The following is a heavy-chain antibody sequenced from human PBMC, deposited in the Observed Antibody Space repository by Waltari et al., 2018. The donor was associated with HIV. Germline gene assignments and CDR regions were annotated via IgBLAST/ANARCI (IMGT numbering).Heavy chain of an antibody. CDR3: ARVSGSYLLYYYFDS. D-gene: IGHD1-26*01. CDR2: ISAIVGTA. V-gene: IGHV1-69*12. J-gene: IGHJ4*02. CDR1: GGTFSSYA. Sequence: QVQLVQSGAEVKKPGSSVKVSCKASGGTFSSYAINWVRQAPGQGLEWMGGISAIVGTADYEQKFQGGVTITADESTTTAYMELSSLRSDDTAVYYFARVSGSYLLYYYFDSWGQGTLVTVSS.